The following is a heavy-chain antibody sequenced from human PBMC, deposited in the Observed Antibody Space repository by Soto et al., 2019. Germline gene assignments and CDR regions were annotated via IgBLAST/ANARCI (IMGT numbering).Heavy chain of an antibody. D-gene: IGHD3-22*01. CDR3: ARTYYYDSSGFRYAFDI. CDR1: GGSISSSTYY. J-gene: IGHJ3*02. Sequence: SETLSLTCTVSGGSISSSTYYWGWIRQPPGKGLEWIGSIYYSGSTYYNPSLKSRVTISVDTSKNQFSLKLSSVTAADTAFYYCARTYYYDSSGFRYAFDIWGQGTMVTVSS. CDR2: IYYSGST. V-gene: IGHV4-39*01.